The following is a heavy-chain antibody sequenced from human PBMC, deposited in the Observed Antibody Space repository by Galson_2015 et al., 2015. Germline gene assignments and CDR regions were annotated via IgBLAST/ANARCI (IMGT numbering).Heavy chain of an antibody. D-gene: IGHD3-10*01. CDR3: ARELGGTYYFDY. CDR2: INPSGAAT. J-gene: IGHJ4*02. V-gene: IGHV1-46*04. Sequence: SVKVSCKASGYTFTNYFIKWVRQAPGQGLEWVGAINPSGAATFYAQKLQGGVTMTRDTPTSTVYVELSSLGSEDTAVYYCARELGGTYYFDYWGLGTLVTVSS. CDR1: GYTFTNYF.